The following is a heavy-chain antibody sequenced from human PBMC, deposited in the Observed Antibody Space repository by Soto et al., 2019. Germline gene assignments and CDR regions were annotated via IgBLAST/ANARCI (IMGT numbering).Heavy chain of an antibody. CDR3: KRHAIITKLQYGMDV. D-gene: IGHD1-20*01. Sequence: PSETLSLTCTVSGGSISGYYWSWTRQPPGKGLEWIVYVFYRGNTLYNPSLQSRVTISVDTSKNQFSLRLSSVTAADTAVYYCKRHAIITKLQYGMDVWGQGASVTVSS. CDR2: VFYRGNT. CDR1: GGSISGYY. J-gene: IGHJ6*02. V-gene: IGHV4-59*01.